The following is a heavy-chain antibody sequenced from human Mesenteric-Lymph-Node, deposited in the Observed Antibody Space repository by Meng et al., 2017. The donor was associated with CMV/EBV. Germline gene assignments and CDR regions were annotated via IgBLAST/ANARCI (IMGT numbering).Heavy chain of an antibody. J-gene: IGHJ6*02. CDR1: GYSFTGYQ. CDR3: ARGHSHSQEYCINGVCGAGYGMDV. V-gene: IGHV1-2*02. CDR2: INPNSGGT. Sequence: ASVQVSCKASGYSFTGYQMHWVRQAPGQGLEWMGWINPNSGGTNYAQKFQGRVTMTRDTSISTAYMDLTRLTSDDTAVYYCARGHSHSQEYCINGVCGAGYGMDVWGQGTTVTVSS. D-gene: IGHD2-8*01.